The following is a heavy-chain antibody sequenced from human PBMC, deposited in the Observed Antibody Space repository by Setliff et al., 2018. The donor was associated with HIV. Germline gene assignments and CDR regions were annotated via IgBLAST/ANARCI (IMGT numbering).Heavy chain of an antibody. CDR2: VSYSGST. D-gene: IGHD3-10*01. Sequence: PSETLSLTCTVSRGSISSGTYYWGWIRQSPGKGLEWIGSVSYSGSTYYNPSLKSRVTISVDTSKNQFSLTLTSVTAADTAVYYCAKTNGENYWGQGTLVTVSS. CDR1: RGSISSGTYY. V-gene: IGHV4-39*07. J-gene: IGHJ4*02. CDR3: AKTNGENY.